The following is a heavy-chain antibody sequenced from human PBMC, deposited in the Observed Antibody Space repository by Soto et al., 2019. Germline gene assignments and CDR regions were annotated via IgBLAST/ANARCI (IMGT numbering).Heavy chain of an antibody. D-gene: IGHD3-22*01. CDR2: ISSSSDYI. CDR3: ASLRYYDSSGSR. CDR1: GFTFSSYS. V-gene: IGHV3-21*01. J-gene: IGHJ4*02. Sequence: PGGSLRLSCAASGFTFSSYSMNWVRQAPGKGLEWVSSISSSSDYIYYADSVKGRFTTSRDNAKNSLYLQMNSLRAEDTAVYYSASLRYYDSSGSRWGQGTLVTVSS.